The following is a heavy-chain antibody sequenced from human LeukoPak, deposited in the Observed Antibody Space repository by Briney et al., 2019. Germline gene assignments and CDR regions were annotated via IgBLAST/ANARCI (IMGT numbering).Heavy chain of an antibody. J-gene: IGHJ4*02. Sequence: SETLSLTCTVSGGSISSYFWSWVRQPPGKGLEWIGYIYYSGSTNYNPSLKGRVTISVDTSKNLFSLKLASVTTADTAVYYCARDRWLGYWGQGTLVTVSS. CDR3: ARDRWLGY. CDR1: GGSISSYF. D-gene: IGHD5-12*01. CDR2: IYYSGST. V-gene: IGHV4-59*01.